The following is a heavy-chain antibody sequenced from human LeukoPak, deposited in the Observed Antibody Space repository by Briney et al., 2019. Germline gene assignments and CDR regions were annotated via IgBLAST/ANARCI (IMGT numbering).Heavy chain of an antibody. CDR2: ISGSGGST. J-gene: IGHJ4*02. V-gene: IGHV3-23*01. CDR3: AKDWDIVVVVAATLYDY. D-gene: IGHD2-15*01. CDR1: GFTFSSYA. Sequence: GGSLRLSCAASGFTFSSYAMSWVCQAPGKGLEWVSAISGSGGSTYYADSVKGRFTISRDNSKNTLYLQMNSLRAEDTAVYYCAKDWDIVVVVAATLYDYWGQGTLVTVSS.